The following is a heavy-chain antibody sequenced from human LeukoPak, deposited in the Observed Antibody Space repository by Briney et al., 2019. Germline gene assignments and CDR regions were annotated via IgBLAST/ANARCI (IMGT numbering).Heavy chain of an antibody. CDR2: INYSGST. V-gene: IGHV4-39*01. CDR3: ARHRAAGDFDY. J-gene: IGHJ4*02. Sequence: PSETLSLTCTVSSGSIRSSSYYWGWIRQPPGKGLEWIGSINYSGSTYYNPSLKSRVAIAVDTSKNQFSLNLSSVTATDTAVYYCARHRAAGDFDYWGQGTLVTVPS. D-gene: IGHD6-13*01. CDR1: SGSIRSSSYY.